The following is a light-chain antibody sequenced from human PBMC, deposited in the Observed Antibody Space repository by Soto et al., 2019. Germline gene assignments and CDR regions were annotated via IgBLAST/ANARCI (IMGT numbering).Light chain of an antibody. CDR1: QNVLYSSNNKNY. CDR2: WAS. J-gene: IGKJ4*01. CDR3: QQYYSTPLN. Sequence: DIVMTQSPDSLAVSLGDRATIDCKSSQNVLYSSNNKNYLAWYQQKPGQPPKLLIYWASTRESGVPDRFSGSGSGTDFTLTISSLKAEDVAVYYCQQYYSTPLNFGGGTKVEIK. V-gene: IGKV4-1*01.